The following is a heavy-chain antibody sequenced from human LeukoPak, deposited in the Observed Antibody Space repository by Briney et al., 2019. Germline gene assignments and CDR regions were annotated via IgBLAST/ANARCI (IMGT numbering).Heavy chain of an antibody. Sequence: GGSLRLSCAASGFTFSSYEMNWVRQAPGKGLEWVSYISSSGSTIYCADSVKGRFTISRDNAKNSLYLQMNSLRAEDTAVYYCARDGVVVPAAIYNYYYGMDVWGKGTTVTVSS. D-gene: IGHD2-2*01. CDR1: GFTFSSYE. V-gene: IGHV3-48*03. J-gene: IGHJ6*04. CDR3: ARDGVVVPAAIYNYYYGMDV. CDR2: ISSSGSTI.